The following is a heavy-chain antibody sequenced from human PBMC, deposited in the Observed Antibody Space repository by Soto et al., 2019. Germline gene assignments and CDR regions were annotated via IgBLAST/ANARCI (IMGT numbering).Heavy chain of an antibody. D-gene: IGHD3-16*02. Sequence: ASVKVSCKASGYTFTSYGISWVRQAPGQGLEWMGWISAYNGNTNYAQKLQGRVTMTTDTSTSTAYMELRSLRSDDTAVYYCARDPRVYDYIWGCYRYTEIYYFHHCGPTNLVTISS. V-gene: IGHV1-18*01. J-gene: IGHJ4*02. CDR1: GYTFTSYG. CDR2: ISAYNGNT. CDR3: ARDPRVYDYIWGCYRYTEIYYFHH.